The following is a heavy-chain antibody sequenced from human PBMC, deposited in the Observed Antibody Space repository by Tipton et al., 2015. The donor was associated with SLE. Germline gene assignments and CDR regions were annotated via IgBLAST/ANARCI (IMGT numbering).Heavy chain of an antibody. D-gene: IGHD2-15*01. CDR3: TRLGFCSGGVCYFDY. V-gene: IGHV3-73*01. CDR2: IRNEANSYAT. Sequence: SLRLSCVASGFTFSTYWMHWVRQASGKGLEWVGRIRNEANSYATAYAASVKGRFTVSRDDSKNTAYLQMNSLQTEDTAVYYCTRLGFCSGGVCYFDYWGQGTLVTVSS. CDR1: GFTFSTYW. J-gene: IGHJ4*02.